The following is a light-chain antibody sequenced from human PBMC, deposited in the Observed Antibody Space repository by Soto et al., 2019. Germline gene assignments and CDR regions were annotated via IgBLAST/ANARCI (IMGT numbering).Light chain of an antibody. CDR1: QSVDSSY. V-gene: IGKV3-20*01. CDR2: GAS. Sequence: QSPCTLSLSPGEGATLSCRASQSVDSSYLAWYQQKPDQAPRLLIYGASSRATGIPDRFTGSGSGTDFTLTISRLEPEEFAVYYCQQYGSSRTTFGQGTRLEIK. J-gene: IGKJ5*01. CDR3: QQYGSSRTT.